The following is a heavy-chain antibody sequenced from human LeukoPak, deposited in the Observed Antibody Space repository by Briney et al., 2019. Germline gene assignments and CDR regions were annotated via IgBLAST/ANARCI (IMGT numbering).Heavy chain of an antibody. CDR2: IYYSGST. J-gene: IGHJ4*02. CDR1: GGSISSSSYY. V-gene: IGHV4-30-4*08. Sequence: SETLSLTCTVSGGSISSSSYYWGWIRQPPGKGLEWIGYIYYSGSTYYNPSLKSRVTISVDTSKNQFSLKLSSVTAADTAVYYCARAPFQRGGGDYFDYWGQGTLVTVSS. D-gene: IGHD2/OR15-2a*01. CDR3: ARAPFQRGGGDYFDY.